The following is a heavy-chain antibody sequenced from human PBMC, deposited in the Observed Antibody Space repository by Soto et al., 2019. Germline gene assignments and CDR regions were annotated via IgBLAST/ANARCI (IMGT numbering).Heavy chain of an antibody. CDR2: IYHSGST. Sequence: QLQLQESDSGLVKPSQTLSLTCAVSGGSMSSGGYSWSWIGQPPGKGLEWTGYIYHSGSTYYNPSLKSRVTISVDRSKNQFSLKLSSVTAADTAVYYCVRVPDRWGQGTLVTVSS. V-gene: IGHV4-30-2*01. J-gene: IGHJ5*02. CDR3: VRVPDR. CDR1: GGSMSSGGYS. D-gene: IGHD2-2*01.